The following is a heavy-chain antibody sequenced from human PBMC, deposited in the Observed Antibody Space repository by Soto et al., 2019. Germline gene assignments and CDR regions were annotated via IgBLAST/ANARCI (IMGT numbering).Heavy chain of an antibody. CDR1: GFTFSSYA. CDR3: ARDLDFWSGYGPRGSPSGMDV. V-gene: IGHV3-30*03. J-gene: IGHJ6*02. CDR2: MSYDGTNE. D-gene: IGHD3-3*01. Sequence: GGSLGISCAASGFTFSSYAMQGVRKAPGKGLEWVALMSYDGTNEYYADSVKGRFTISRDNSKNMLFLQINSLRAEDTAVYYCARDLDFWSGYGPRGSPSGMDVWGQGTTVTVSS.